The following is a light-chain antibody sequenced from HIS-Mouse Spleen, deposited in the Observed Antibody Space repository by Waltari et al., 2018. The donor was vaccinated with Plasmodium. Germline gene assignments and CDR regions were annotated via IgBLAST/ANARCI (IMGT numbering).Light chain of an antibody. CDR3: QQYNNWSFT. V-gene: IGKV3-15*01. Sequence: EIVMTQSPATLSVSPGERAPLSCRASQSVSSNLAWYQQKPGQAPRLLIYGASTGATGIPARFSGSGSGTEFTLTISSLQSEDFAVYYCQQYNNWSFTFGPGTKVDIK. J-gene: IGKJ3*01. CDR2: GAS. CDR1: QSVSSN.